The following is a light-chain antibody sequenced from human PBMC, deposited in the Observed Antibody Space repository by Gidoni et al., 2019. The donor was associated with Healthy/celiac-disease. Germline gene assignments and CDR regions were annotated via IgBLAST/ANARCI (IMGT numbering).Light chain of an antibody. CDR1: NIGSKT. V-gene: IGLV3-21*02. Sequence: SYVLTQPPSGSVAPGQTARITCGGTNIGSKTVHWYQQQPGQAPVLVVYDDSDRPSGIPERFSGSNSGNTATLTISRVEAGDEADYYCQVWDSSSDYVVFGGGTKLTVL. J-gene: IGLJ2*01. CDR2: DDS. CDR3: QVWDSSSDYVV.